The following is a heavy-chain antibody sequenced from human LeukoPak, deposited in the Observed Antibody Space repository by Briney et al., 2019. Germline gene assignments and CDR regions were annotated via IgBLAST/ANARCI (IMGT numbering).Heavy chain of an antibody. J-gene: IGHJ4*02. V-gene: IGHV3-23*01. Sequence: PGGSLRLSCAASGFTFSSYAMSWVGQAPGKGLEWVSAISGSGGSTYYADSVKGRFTISRDNAGDTLFLQMNSLRAEDTGVYYCATDLSGRQDYWGQGTLVTVSS. CDR1: GFTFSSYA. D-gene: IGHD5-12*01. CDR3: ATDLSGRQDY. CDR2: ISGSGGST.